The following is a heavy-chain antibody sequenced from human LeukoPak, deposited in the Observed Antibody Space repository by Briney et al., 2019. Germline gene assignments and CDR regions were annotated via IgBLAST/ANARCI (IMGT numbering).Heavy chain of an antibody. CDR3: AREGYCTNGVCSGKYFAKDV. Sequence: GGSLRLSCTASGFIFSNYAMHWVRQAPGKGLEWVAVISYDGSYKYSVDSVKGRFTISRDNSKNTLYLQMNSLRTEGTAVYYCAREGYCTNGVCSGKYFAKDVWGQGTTVTVSS. J-gene: IGHJ6*02. CDR1: GFIFSNYA. V-gene: IGHV3-30*04. D-gene: IGHD2-8*01. CDR2: ISYDGSYK.